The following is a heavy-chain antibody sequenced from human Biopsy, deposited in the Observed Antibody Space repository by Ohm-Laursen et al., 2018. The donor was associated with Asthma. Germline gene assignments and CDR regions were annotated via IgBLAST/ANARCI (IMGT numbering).Heavy chain of an antibody. CDR3: ARLSLNDSLDP. V-gene: IGHV4-61*05. CDR1: GGYTGSSDHH. CDR2: IYYTGSD. J-gene: IGHJ5*02. D-gene: IGHD1-1*01. Sequence: SDTLSLTCRVSGGYTGSSDHHWAWIRQPPGKGLEWLGYIYYTGSDNYNPSLKSRVTISVDTSKNQLSLKLSSVTAADTAVFYCARLSLNDSLDPWGRGTLVTVSS.